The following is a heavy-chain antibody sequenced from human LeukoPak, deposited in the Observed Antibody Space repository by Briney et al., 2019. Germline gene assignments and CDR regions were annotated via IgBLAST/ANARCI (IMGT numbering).Heavy chain of an antibody. Sequence: GESLKISCKGSGYSFTSYWIGWVRQMPGKGLERMGIIYPGDSDTRYSPSFQGQVTISADKSISTAYLQWSSLKASDTAMYYCARTYCSSTSCLDAFDIWGQGTMVTVSS. V-gene: IGHV5-51*01. CDR1: GYSFTSYW. J-gene: IGHJ3*02. CDR2: IYPGDSDT. D-gene: IGHD2-2*01. CDR3: ARTYCSSTSCLDAFDI.